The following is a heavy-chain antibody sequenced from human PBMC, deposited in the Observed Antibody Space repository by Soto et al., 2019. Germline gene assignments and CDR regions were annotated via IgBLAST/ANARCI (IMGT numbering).Heavy chain of an antibody. CDR3: AKDMD. Sequence: DVQLVESGGGLVQPGRSLRLSCAASGFTFDDYAMHWVRQAPGKGLEWVSGISWNSGSIGYADSVKGRFTISRDNAKNSLYLQMNSLRAEDTALYYCAKDMDWGQGTLVTVSS. J-gene: IGHJ4*02. CDR2: ISWNSGSI. V-gene: IGHV3-9*01. CDR1: GFTFDDYA.